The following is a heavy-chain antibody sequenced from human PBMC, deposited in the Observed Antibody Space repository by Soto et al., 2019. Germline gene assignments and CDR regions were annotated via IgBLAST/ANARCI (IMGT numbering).Heavy chain of an antibody. Sequence: SETLSLTCTVSGGSISSYYWSWIRQPPGKGLEWIGYIYYSGSTNYNPSLKSRVTISVDTSKNLFSLKLSSVTAADTAVYYCARGTGGSYWDYWGQGTLVTVSS. D-gene: IGHD2-8*02. CDR2: IYYSGST. J-gene: IGHJ4*02. CDR1: GGSISSYY. V-gene: IGHV4-59*01. CDR3: ARGTGGSYWDY.